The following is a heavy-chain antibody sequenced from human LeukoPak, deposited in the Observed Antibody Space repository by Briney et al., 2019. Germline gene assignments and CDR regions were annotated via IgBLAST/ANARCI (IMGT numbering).Heavy chain of an antibody. D-gene: IGHD2-2*01. J-gene: IGHJ6*02. CDR2: INPNSGGT. CDR1: GYTFTGYY. V-gene: IGHV1-2*02. CDR3: ARDAADCSSTSCQNRYYYYYYGMDV. Sequence: ASVKVSCKASGYTFTGYYMHWVRQAPGQGLEWMGWINPNSGGTNYAQKFQGRVTMTRDTSISTAYMELSRLRSDDTAVYYCARDAADCSSTSCQNRYYYYYYGMDVWGQGTTVTVSS.